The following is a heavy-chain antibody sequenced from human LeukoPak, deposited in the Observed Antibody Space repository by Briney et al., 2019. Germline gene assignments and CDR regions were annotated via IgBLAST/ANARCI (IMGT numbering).Heavy chain of an antibody. CDR2: IVGSSSNI. V-gene: IGHV3-48*04. CDR1: GFSFSTYS. CDR3: ATDSPETAAFDY. J-gene: IGHJ4*02. D-gene: IGHD1-1*01. Sequence: GGSLRLSCTASGFSFSTYSMNWVRQAPGKGLEWVSYIVGSSSNIYYADSVKGRFTISRDDAKNSLYLQMDSLRAEDTAVYYCATDSPETAAFDYWGQGTLVTVSS.